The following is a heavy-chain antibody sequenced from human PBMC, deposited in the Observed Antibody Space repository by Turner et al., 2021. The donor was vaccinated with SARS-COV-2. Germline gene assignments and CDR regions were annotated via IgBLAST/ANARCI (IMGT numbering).Heavy chain of an antibody. CDR2: IWDDGSNK. CDR3: ARDYSSSSYLVSWFDP. J-gene: IGHJ5*02. V-gene: IGHV3-33*01. Sequence: VQLVESWGGVVQPGRSLRLSCAASGFTFSNYAMHLVRQAPGKGLEWVAVIWDDGSNKLYVDSVKGRFTISRDNSKNTLYLQMNSLRDEDTAVYYCARDYSSSSYLVSWFDPWGQGTLVTVSS. D-gene: IGHD6-6*01. CDR1: GFTFSNYA.